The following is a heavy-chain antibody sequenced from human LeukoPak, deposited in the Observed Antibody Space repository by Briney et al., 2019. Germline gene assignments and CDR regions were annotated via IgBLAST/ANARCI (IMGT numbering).Heavy chain of an antibody. CDR2: IVVGSGNT. CDR1: GFTFTSSA. Sequence: SVKVSCKASGFTFTSSAMQWVRQARGQRLEWIGWIVVGSGNTNYAQKFQERVTFTRDMSTSTAYMELSSLRSEDTAVYYCAAVPGIAVAGPTDYWGQGTLVTVSS. V-gene: IGHV1-58*02. D-gene: IGHD6-19*01. CDR3: AAVPGIAVAGPTDY. J-gene: IGHJ4*02.